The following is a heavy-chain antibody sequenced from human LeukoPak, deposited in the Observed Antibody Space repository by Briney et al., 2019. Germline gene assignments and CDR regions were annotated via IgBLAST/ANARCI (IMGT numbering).Heavy chain of an antibody. J-gene: IGHJ4*02. CDR2: IYHSGST. D-gene: IGHD3-10*01. CDR1: GGSISSGGYS. V-gene: IGHV4-30-2*01. Sequence: NPSETLSLTCAVSGGSISSGGYSWSWIRQPPGKGLEWIGYIYHSGSTYYNPSLKSRVTISVDRSKNQFSLKLSSVTAADTAVYYCARASYYGSGSPPYYFDYWGQGTLVTVSS. CDR3: ARASYYGSGSPPYYFDY.